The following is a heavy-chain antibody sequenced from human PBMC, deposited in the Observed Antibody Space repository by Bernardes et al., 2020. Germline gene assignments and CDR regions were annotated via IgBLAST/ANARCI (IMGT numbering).Heavy chain of an antibody. D-gene: IGHD3-3*01. CDR3: ARDLWSGYPAWFDP. V-gene: IGHV3-11*01. CDR2: ISSSGSTI. CDR1: GFTFSDYY. Sequence: GGSLRLSCAASGFTFSDYYMSWIRQAPGKGLEWVSYISSSGSTIYYADSVKGRFTISRDNAKNSLSLQMNSLRAEDTAVYYCARDLWSGYPAWFDPWGQGTLVTVSS. J-gene: IGHJ5*02.